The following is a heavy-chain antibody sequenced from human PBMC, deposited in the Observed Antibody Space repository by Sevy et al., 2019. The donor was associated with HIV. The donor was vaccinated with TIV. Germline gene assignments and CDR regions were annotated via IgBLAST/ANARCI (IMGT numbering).Heavy chain of an antibody. J-gene: IGHJ4*02. V-gene: IGHV3-23*01. CDR1: GFSFSSYA. CDR2: ISGSGGST. Sequence: GGSLRLSCAASGFSFSSYAMSWVRQTPGKGLEWVSAISGSGGSTYYADSVKGRFTISGDNSKNTLYLQMNSLMAEDTAVYYCAKGGFTMVRGVFDYWGQGTLVTVSS. CDR3: AKGGFTMVRGVFDY. D-gene: IGHD3-10*01.